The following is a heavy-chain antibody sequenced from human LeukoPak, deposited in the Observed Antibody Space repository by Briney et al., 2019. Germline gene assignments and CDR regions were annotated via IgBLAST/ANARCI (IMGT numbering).Heavy chain of an antibody. CDR1: GYTSTSYY. CDR2: INPSGGST. CDR3: ARSGSTTHCGGDCYLVQGHYYGMDV. J-gene: IGHJ6*02. Sequence: ASVKDSCKASGYTSTSYYMHWVRQAPGQGLEWMGIINPSGGSTSYAQKFQGRVTMTRDTSTSTVYMELSSLRSEDTAVYYCARSGSTTHCGGDCYLVQGHYYGMDVWGQGTTVTVSS. V-gene: IGHV1-46*01. D-gene: IGHD2-21*02.